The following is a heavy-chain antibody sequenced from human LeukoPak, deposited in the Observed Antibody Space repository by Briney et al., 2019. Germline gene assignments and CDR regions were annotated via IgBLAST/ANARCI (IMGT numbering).Heavy chain of an antibody. J-gene: IGHJ4*02. CDR3: ATFDSSGYYYVGDY. CDR1: GFTFDDYA. V-gene: IGHV3-43*02. D-gene: IGHD3-22*01. CDR2: ISGDGGST. Sequence: PGGSLRLSCAASGFTFDDYAMHWVRQAPGKGLEWVSLISGDGGSTYYADSVKGRFTISRDNSKNSLYLQMDSLRTEDTALYYCATFDSSGYYYVGDYWGQGTLVTVSS.